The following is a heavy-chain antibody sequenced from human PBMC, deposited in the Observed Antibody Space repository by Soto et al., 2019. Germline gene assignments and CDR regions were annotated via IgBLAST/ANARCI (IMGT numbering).Heavy chain of an antibody. CDR2: ISYDGSNK. CDR1: GVTFSSYA. Sequence: PGGCLGLSCAASGVTFSSYAMHWVRQAPGKGLEWVAVISYDGSNKYYADSVKGRFTISRDNSKNTLYLQMNSLRAEDTAVYYCARVISSGYYYQDFDYWGQGTLVTVSS. D-gene: IGHD3-22*01. V-gene: IGHV3-30-3*01. J-gene: IGHJ4*02. CDR3: ARVISSGYYYQDFDY.